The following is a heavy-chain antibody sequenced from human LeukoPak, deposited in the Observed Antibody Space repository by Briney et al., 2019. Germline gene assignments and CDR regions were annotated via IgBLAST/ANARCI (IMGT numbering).Heavy chain of an antibody. Sequence: GGSLRLSCAASGFTFDDYAMHWVRQAPGKGLEWVSGISWNSGSIGYADSVKGRFTISRDNAKNSLYLQMNSLRAEDTALYYCARTTEPIVVVAATRVGYFDYWGQGTLVTVSS. CDR3: ARTTEPIVVVAATRVGYFDY. V-gene: IGHV3-9*01. CDR1: GFTFDDYA. CDR2: ISWNSGSI. J-gene: IGHJ4*02. D-gene: IGHD2-15*01.